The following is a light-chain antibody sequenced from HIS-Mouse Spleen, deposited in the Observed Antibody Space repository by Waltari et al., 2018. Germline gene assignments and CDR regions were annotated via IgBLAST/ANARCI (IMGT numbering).Light chain of an antibody. V-gene: IGKV3-20*01. CDR3: QQYGSSPPT. Sequence: VLTQSPGTLSLSPGESATLSCRASQSVSSSYLAWYQQRPGQAHRLLIYGASSRATGIPDRFSGSGSGTDFTLTISRLEPEDFAVYYCQQYGSSPPTFGQGTKVEIK. J-gene: IGKJ1*01. CDR1: QSVSSSY. CDR2: GAS.